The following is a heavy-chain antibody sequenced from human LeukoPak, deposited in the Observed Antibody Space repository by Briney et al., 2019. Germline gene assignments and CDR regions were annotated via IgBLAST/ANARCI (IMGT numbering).Heavy chain of an antibody. D-gene: IGHD1-26*01. CDR1: GGSISSSSYY. V-gene: IGHV4-39*01. CDR3: ARRDGSYYDEVPLGFDP. J-gene: IGHJ5*02. Sequence: SETLSLTCTVSGGSISSSSYYWGWIRQPPGKGLEWIGSIYYSGSTYYNPSLKSRVTISVDTSKNQFSLKLSSVTAADTAVYYCARRDGSYYDEVPLGFDPWGQGTLVTVSS. CDR2: IYYSGST.